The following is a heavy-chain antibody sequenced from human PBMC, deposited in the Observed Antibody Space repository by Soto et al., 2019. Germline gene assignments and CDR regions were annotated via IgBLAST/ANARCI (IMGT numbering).Heavy chain of an antibody. J-gene: IGHJ4*02. Sequence: GGSLRLSCAASGFSFGNFAMNWVRQPPGKGLEWVSSVDFSGTYTFYAASVKGRFSISRDNSHNMVYLEMNGLRADDTAVYYCTKRSGGFSEFDYWGQGALVTVS. CDR2: VDFSGTYT. V-gene: IGHV3-23*01. CDR3: TKRSGGFSEFDY. D-gene: IGHD5-12*01. CDR1: GFSFGNFA.